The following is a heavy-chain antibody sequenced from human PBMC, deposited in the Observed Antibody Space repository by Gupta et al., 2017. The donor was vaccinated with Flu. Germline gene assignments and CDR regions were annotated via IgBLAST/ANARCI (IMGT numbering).Heavy chain of an antibody. V-gene: IGHV1-2*02. CDR3: AKDRYDSSGYYFQGFDY. Sequence: QVQLVQSGAEVKQPGASVKVSCKASGYTFTGYYMHWVRQAPGQGLEWMGWINPNSGGTNYAQKFQGRVTMTRDTSISTAYMELSRLRSDDTAVYYCAKDRYDSSGYYFQGFDYWGQGTLVTVSS. CDR1: GYTFTGYY. D-gene: IGHD3-22*01. CDR2: INPNSGGT. J-gene: IGHJ4*02.